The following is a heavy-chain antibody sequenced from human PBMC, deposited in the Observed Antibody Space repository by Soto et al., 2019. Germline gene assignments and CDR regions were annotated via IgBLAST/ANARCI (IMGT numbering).Heavy chain of an antibody. V-gene: IGHV4-30-4*01. CDR3: ARVFVAVTAIPGWFDP. CDR1: GGSISSGDYY. Sequence: SETLSLTCTVSGGSISSGDYYWSWIRQPPGKGLEWIGYIYYSGSTYYNPSLKSRVTISVDTSKNQFSLKLSSVTAADTAVYYCARVFVAVTAIPGWFDPWGQGTLVTVSS. J-gene: IGHJ5*02. CDR2: IYYSGST. D-gene: IGHD2-21*02.